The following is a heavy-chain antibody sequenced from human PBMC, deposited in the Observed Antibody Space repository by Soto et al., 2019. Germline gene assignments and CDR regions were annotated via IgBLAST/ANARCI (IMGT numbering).Heavy chain of an antibody. Sequence: PGGSLRLSCAASEFSFSSYAMSWVRQAPGKGLEWVSAISVSGGSTYYADSVKGRFTISRDNSKNTLYLQMNSLRAEDTAVYYCARVGWTSLTLFDDWGQGTRVTVAS. CDR1: EFSFSSYA. CDR2: ISVSGGST. V-gene: IGHV3-23*01. CDR3: ARVGWTSLTLFDD. J-gene: IGHJ5*02. D-gene: IGHD4-17*01.